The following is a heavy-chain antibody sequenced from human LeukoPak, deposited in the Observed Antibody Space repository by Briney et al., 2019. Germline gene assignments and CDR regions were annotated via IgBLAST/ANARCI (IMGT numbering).Heavy chain of an antibody. V-gene: IGHV3-11*01. J-gene: IGHJ4*02. CDR1: GFTFSDYY. CDR2: ISSSGSTI. D-gene: IGHD4-23*01. CDR3: ARYQGSVTVVTPSPLDY. Sequence: PGGSLRLSCAASGFTFSDYYMSWIRQAPGKGLEWVSYISSSGSTIYYAHSVKGRFTISRENAKDSLYLQMNSLRAEDTAVYYCARYQGSVTVVTPSPLDYWGQGTLVTVSS.